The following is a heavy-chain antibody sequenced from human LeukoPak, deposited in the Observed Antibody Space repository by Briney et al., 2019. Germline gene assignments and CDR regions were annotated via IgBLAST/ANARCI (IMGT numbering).Heavy chain of an antibody. V-gene: IGHV3-21*01. Sequence: PGRSLRLSCAASGFTFSSYSMNWVRQAPGKGLEWVSSISSSSSYIYYADSVKGRFTISRDNAKNSLYLQMNSLRAEDTAVYYCAREALVAVAGRSNAFDIWGQGTMVTVSS. D-gene: IGHD6-19*01. CDR3: AREALVAVAGRSNAFDI. CDR2: ISSSSSYI. J-gene: IGHJ3*02. CDR1: GFTFSSYS.